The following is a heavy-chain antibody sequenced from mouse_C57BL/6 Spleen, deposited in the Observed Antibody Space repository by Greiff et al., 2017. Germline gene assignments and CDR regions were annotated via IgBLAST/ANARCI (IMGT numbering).Heavy chain of an antibody. Sequence: VQLQQSGPELVKPGASVKIPCTASGYTFTDYNMDWVKQSHGKSLEWIGDINPNNGGTIYNQKFKGKATLTVDKSSSTAYMELRSLTSEDTAVYYCARSSPFADWGQGTLVTVSA. CDR1: GYTFTDYN. V-gene: IGHV1-18*01. CDR3: ARSSPFAD. J-gene: IGHJ3*01. CDR2: INPNNGGT.